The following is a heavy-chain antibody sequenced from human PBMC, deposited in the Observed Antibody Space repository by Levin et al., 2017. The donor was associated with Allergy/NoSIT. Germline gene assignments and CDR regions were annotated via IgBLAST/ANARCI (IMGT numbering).Heavy chain of an antibody. CDR1: GFVFSYYA. D-gene: IGHD6-19*01. J-gene: IGHJ4*02. Sequence: GGSLRLSCSASGFVFSYYAMHWVRQAPGKGLEYVSAISSNGDSTYFADSVKGRFTISRDNSKNTLYLQMSSLGAEDTAVYYCVKEFGGSRLAVPATFDYGGQGTLVTVSS. V-gene: IGHV3-64D*06. CDR3: VKEFGGSRLAVPATFDY. CDR2: ISSNGDST.